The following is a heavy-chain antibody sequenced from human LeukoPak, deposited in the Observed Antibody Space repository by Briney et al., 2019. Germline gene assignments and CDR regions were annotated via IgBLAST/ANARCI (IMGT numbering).Heavy chain of an antibody. D-gene: IGHD3-3*01. CDR2: IYYSGST. CDR3: ARHDASGSYYYYYYMDV. Sequence: PSETLSLTCAVSGYSISSGYYWGWIRQPPGKGLEWIGSIYYSGSTYYNPSLKSRVTISVDTSKNQFSLKLSSVTAADTAVYYCARHDASGSYYYYYYMDVWGKGTTVTVSS. CDR1: GYSISSGYY. J-gene: IGHJ6*03. V-gene: IGHV4-38-2*01.